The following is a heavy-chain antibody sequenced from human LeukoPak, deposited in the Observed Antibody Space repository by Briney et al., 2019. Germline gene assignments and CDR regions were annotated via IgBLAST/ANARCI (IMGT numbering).Heavy chain of an antibody. CDR1: GYTFTSYA. D-gene: IGHD3-9*01. CDR3: ARDPNYDILTGSGYFDY. CDR2: INAGNGNT. J-gene: IGHJ4*02. V-gene: IGHV1-3*01. Sequence: GASVKVSCKASGYTFTSYAMHWVRQAPGQRLEWMGWINAGNGNTKYSQKFQGRVTITRDTSASTAYMELSSLRSEDTAVYYCARDPNYDILTGSGYFDYWGQGTLVTVSS.